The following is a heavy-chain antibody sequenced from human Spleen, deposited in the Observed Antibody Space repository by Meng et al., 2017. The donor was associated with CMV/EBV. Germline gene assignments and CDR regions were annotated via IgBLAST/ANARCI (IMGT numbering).Heavy chain of an antibody. J-gene: IGHJ5*02. CDR1: GFTFSGSA. V-gene: IGHV3-73*01. D-gene: IGHD2-15*01. CDR2: IRSKANSYAT. Sequence: SGFTFSGSALHWVRQASGKGLEWVGRIRSKANSYATAYAASVKVRFTISRDDSKNTAYLQMNSLKTEDTAVYYCTRPGYCSGGSWVDPWGQGTLVTVSS. CDR3: TRPGYCSGGSWVDP.